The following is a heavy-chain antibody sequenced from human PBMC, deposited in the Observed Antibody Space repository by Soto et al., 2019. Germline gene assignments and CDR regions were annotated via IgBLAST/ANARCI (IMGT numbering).Heavy chain of an antibody. CDR2: IDPSDSYL. CDR1: GYTFTNNW. D-gene: IGHD3-10*01. CDR3: ARHRGFGSRSYIDH. J-gene: IGHJ5*02. V-gene: IGHV5-10-1*01. Sequence: PGESLEISCKVSGYTFTNNWISWVRQMPGKGLEWMGRIDPSDSYLNYSPSFQGHVTISAGKSTNTAYLHFSSLKASDTAVYYCARHRGFGSRSYIDHWGQGTLVTVSS.